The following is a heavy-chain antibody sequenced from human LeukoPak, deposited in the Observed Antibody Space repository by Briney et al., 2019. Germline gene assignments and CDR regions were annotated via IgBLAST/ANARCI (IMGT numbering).Heavy chain of an antibody. CDR3: ARAAYIVDY. D-gene: IGHD2-21*01. Sequence: GSLSLSCAGSRFTFSDYYMNWVRQAPGKGLEWMGEINYSGSTNYNPSLKSRVTISVDTCKNQFSLKLSSVTAADTAVYCCARAAYIVDYWGQGTLVTVSS. CDR1: RFTFSDYY. J-gene: IGHJ4*02. CDR2: INYSGST. V-gene: IGHV4-34*01.